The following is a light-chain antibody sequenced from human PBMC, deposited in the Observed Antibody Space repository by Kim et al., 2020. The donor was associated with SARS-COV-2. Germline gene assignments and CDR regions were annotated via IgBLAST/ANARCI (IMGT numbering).Light chain of an antibody. CDR3: NSRDSSGNHWV. V-gene: IGLV3-19*01. Sequence: SSELTQDPAVSVALGQTVRITCQGDSLRSYYASWYQQKPGQAPVLVIYGKNNRPSGIPDRFSGSSSGHTASLTIPGAQAEDEADYYFNSRDSSGNHWVFG. CDR2: GKN. CDR1: SLRSYY. J-gene: IGLJ3*02.